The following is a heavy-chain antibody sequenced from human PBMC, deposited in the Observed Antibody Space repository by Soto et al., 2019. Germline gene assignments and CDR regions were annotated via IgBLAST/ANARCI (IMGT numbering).Heavy chain of an antibody. V-gene: IGHV4-31*03. CDR3: ARGTCSSTSCSWGTYYYYGMDV. CDR1: GGSISSGGYY. D-gene: IGHD2-2*01. Sequence: SETLSLTCTVSGGSISSGGYYWSWIRQHPGKGLEWIGYIYYSGNTYYNPSLKSRVTIPVDTSKNQFSLKLSSVTAADTAVYYCARGTCSSTSCSWGTYYYYGMDVWGQGTTVTVSS. J-gene: IGHJ6*02. CDR2: IYYSGNT.